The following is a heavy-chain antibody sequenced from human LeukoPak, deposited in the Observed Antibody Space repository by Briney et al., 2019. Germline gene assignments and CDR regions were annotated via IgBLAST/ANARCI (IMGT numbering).Heavy chain of an antibody. CDR1: GYTFTGYY. CDR3: ARDRGSSTSYGMDV. CDR2: INAGNGNT. V-gene: IGHV1-3*01. Sequence: ASVKVSCKASGYTFTGYYMHWVRQAPGQGPEWMGWINAGNGNTKYSQKFQGRVTITRDTSASTVYMELSSLRSEDTAVYYCARDRGSSTSYGMDVWGQGTTVTVSS. D-gene: IGHD2-2*01. J-gene: IGHJ6*02.